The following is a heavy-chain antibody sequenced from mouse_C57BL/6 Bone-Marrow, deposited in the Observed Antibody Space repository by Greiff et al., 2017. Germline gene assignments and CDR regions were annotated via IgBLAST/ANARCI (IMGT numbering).Heavy chain of an antibody. CDR1: GYTFTSYW. J-gene: IGHJ2*01. D-gene: IGHD3-1*01. CDR2: LDPSDSYT. CDR3: ASRDYFDY. Sequence: QVQLQQPGAELVRPGTSVKLSCKASGYTFTSYWMHWVKQRPGQGLAWIGVLDPSDSYTNYNQKFKGKATLTVDTSSSTAYMQLSSLTSEDSAVYYCASRDYFDYWGQGTTLTVSS. V-gene: IGHV1-59*01.